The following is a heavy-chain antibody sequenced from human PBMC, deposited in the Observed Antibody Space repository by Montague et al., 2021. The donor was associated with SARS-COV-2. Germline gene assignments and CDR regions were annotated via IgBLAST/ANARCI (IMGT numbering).Heavy chain of an antibody. V-gene: IGHV3-7*01. CDR2: IKQDGSEK. Sequence: SLRFSCAASGFTFSSYWMSWVRQAPGKGLEWVANIKQDGSEKYYVDSVKGRFTISRDNAKNSLYLQMNSLRAEDTAVYYCARDSFWSGYYTDYYGMDVWGQGTTVTVSS. CDR3: ARDSFWSGYYTDYYGMDV. J-gene: IGHJ6*02. CDR1: GFTFSSYW. D-gene: IGHD3-3*01.